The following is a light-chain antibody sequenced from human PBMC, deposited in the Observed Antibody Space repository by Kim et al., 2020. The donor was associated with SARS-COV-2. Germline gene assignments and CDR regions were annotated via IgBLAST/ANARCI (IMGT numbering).Light chain of an antibody. V-gene: IGKV3-15*01. J-gene: IGKJ4*01. CDR2: GAS. Sequence: SPGERATLSCRASQSVSSNVAWYQQKPGTAPRLLIYGASTSATGIPARFSGSGSGTEFTLTISSLQSEDFAVYYCQQYNNWPSLTFGGGTKVDIK. CDR1: QSVSSN. CDR3: QQYNNWPSLT.